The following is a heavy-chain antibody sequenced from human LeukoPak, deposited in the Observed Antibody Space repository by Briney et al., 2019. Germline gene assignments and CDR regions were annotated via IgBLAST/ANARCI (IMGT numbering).Heavy chain of an antibody. CDR3: ARDRLIYGDYGDAFDI. CDR1: GFTFSRYS. CDR2: ISSSSSYI. Sequence: GGSLRLSCAASGFTFSRYSMNWVRQAPGKGLEWVSSISSSSSYIFYADSVKGRFTISRDNAKTSLYLQMNSLRAEDTAVYYCARDRLIYGDYGDAFDIWGQGTMVTVSS. J-gene: IGHJ3*02. V-gene: IGHV3-21*01. D-gene: IGHD4-17*01.